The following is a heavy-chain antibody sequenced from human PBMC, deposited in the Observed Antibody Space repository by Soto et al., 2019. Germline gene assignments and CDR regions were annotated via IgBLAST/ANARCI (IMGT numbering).Heavy chain of an antibody. V-gene: IGHV3-23*01. D-gene: IGHD4-17*01. J-gene: IGHJ4*02. CDR2: ISGSGSKT. Sequence: GSLRLSCAASGFTFATYAMSWVRQAPGKGLEWVSGISGSGSKTYYGDSVKGRFTISRDNSKDTLYLQMNSLRADDTAVYYCAKGLRLHFDYWGQGTQVTVSS. CDR3: AKGLRLHFDY. CDR1: GFTFATYA.